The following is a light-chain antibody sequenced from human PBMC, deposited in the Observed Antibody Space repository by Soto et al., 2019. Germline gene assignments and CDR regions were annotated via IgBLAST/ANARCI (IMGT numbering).Light chain of an antibody. CDR2: ADN. V-gene: IGLV1-44*01. J-gene: IGLJ1*01. Sequence: VLTQPPSVSGTPGQRVTISCYGSSSNIGTNIVTWYQQFPGTAPKLLIYADNQRPSGVPERFSGSKSGTSASLAISGLQSEDEADYFCSVWDETLNGWRVFGTGTKVTVL. CDR1: SSNIGTNI. CDR3: SVWDETLNGWRV.